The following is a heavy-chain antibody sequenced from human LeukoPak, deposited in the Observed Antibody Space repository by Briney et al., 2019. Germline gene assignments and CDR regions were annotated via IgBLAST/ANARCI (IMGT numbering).Heavy chain of an antibody. V-gene: IGHV1-2*02. CDR1: GYAFIGYY. D-gene: IGHD7-27*01. J-gene: IGHJ5*02. Sequence: ASVKVSCKASGYAFIGYYIYWLRQAPGQGLEWMGWINPNSGSTRYAQEFQGRVNMTMDTSISTVYMEMRSLRFDDTAVYYCARDRVGLGMNWFDPWGQGTLVIVSS. CDR2: INPNSGST. CDR3: ARDRVGLGMNWFDP.